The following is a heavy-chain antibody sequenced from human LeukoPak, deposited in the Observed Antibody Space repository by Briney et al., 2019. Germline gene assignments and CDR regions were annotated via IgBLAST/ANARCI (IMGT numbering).Heavy chain of an antibody. V-gene: IGHV3-21*01. CDR3: VRDQGGAVSY. Sequence: GGSLRLSCAASGFTFSSYTINWVRQAPGKGLEWVSSITSDTRYTFYADSVKGRFIISRDNAQNSLFLQMNSLRAEDTAVYYCVRDQGGAVSYWGQGTLVTVSS. CDR1: GFTFSSYT. D-gene: IGHD3-16*01. J-gene: IGHJ4*02. CDR2: ITSDTRYT.